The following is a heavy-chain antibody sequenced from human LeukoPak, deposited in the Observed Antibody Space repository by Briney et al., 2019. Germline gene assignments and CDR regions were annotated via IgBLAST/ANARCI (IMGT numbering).Heavy chain of an antibody. CDR3: ARDAPMTYDYVWGSYRVNYFDY. CDR1: GGSISSYY. J-gene: IGHJ4*02. V-gene: IGHV4-59*01. CDR2: IYYSGST. D-gene: IGHD3-16*02. Sequence: SETLSLTCSVSGGSISSYYWSWIRQPPGKGLEWIGYIYYSGSTNYNPSLKSRVTISVDTSKNQFSLKLSSVTAADTAVYYCARDAPMTYDYVWGSYRVNYFDYWGQGTLVTVSS.